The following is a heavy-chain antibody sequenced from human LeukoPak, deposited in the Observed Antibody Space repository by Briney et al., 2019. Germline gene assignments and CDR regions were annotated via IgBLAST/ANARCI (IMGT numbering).Heavy chain of an antibody. CDR2: IYYTGTT. CDR1: GFTFSSYA. Sequence: SGGSLRLSCAASGFTFSSYAMSWVRQAPGKGLQWIGEIYYTGTTNHNPSLKSRVTMSIDVMKDELSLKLTSVTAADTAVYFCARQSEGWPVSWGQGILVTVSS. V-gene: IGHV4-59*08. J-gene: IGHJ5*02. D-gene: IGHD6-19*01. CDR3: ARQSEGWPVS.